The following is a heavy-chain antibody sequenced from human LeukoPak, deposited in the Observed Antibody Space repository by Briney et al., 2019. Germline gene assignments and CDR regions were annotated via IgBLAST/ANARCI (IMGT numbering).Heavy chain of an antibody. CDR3: AKSVGSSFYDPFDH. Sequence: PGGSLRLSCTASGFTFGTFGMNWVRQAPGKGLEWVSSISSTSTYIYYTDSVRGRFTISRDNAKTSLYLQMNNLRADDTAVYYCAKSVGSSFYDPFDHWGQGTLATVSS. V-gene: IGHV3-21*01. CDR2: ISSTSTYI. D-gene: IGHD5/OR15-5a*01. J-gene: IGHJ4*02. CDR1: GFTFGTFG.